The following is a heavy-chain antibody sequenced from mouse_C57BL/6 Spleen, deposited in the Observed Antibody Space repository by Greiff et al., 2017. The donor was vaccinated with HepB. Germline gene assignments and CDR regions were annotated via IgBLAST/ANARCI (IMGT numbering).Heavy chain of an antibody. CDR3: TRSFDGDDEGAWFAY. J-gene: IGHJ3*01. Sequence: EVKLQESGGGLVQPGGSMKLSCAASGFTFSDAWMDWVRQSPEKGLEWVAEIRNKANNHATYYAESVKGRFTISRDDSKSSVYLQMNSLRAEDTGIYYCTRSFDGDDEGAWFAYWGQGTLVTVSA. CDR1: GFTFSDAW. V-gene: IGHV6-6*01. D-gene: IGHD2-2*01. CDR2: IRNKANNHAT.